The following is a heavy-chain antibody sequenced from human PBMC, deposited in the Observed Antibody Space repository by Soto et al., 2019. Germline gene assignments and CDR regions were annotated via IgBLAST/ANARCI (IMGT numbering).Heavy chain of an antibody. D-gene: IGHD5-18*01. Sequence: PTETLSLTCAVSGGSLSGYSCGWIRPSPGKGLEWIGEINHGGSTDYNPSLNSRVIISVDTSKNQFSLQLHSVSAADTAVYYCAGPSTAMVSPFDYGGQEPLATVSS. V-gene: IGHV4-34*01. CDR2: INHGGST. CDR3: AGPSTAMVSPFDY. J-gene: IGHJ4*02. CDR1: GGSLSGYS.